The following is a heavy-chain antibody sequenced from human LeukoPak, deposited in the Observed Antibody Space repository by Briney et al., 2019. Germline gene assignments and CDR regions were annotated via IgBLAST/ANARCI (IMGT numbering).Heavy chain of an antibody. CDR2: IHYTGGT. CDR3: ARGGYNFDP. Sequence: PSETLSLTCTVSGGSISSYYWSWIRQPPGRGLEWIGYIHYTGGTNYNPSLKSRVTISIDTSKNQLPLKLSSVTAADTAVYYCARGGYNFDPWGQGFLVTVSS. V-gene: IGHV4-59*03. J-gene: IGHJ5*02. D-gene: IGHD5-24*01. CDR1: GGSISSYY.